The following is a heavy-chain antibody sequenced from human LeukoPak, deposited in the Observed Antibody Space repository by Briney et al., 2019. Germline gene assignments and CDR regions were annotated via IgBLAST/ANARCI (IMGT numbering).Heavy chain of an antibody. D-gene: IGHD5-24*01. J-gene: IGHJ4*02. CDR3: ARDSRWLQKDY. V-gene: IGHV3-20*04. CDR1: GFTFDDYG. Sequence: GGSLRLSCAASGFTFDDYGMRWVRQAPGKGLEWVSGINWNGGSTGYADSVKGRFTISRDNAKNSLYLQMNSLRAEDTALYYCARDSRWLQKDYWGQGTLVTVSS. CDR2: INWNGGST.